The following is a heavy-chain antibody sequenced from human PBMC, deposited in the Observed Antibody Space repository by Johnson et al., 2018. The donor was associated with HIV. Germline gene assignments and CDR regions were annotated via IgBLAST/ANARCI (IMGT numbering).Heavy chain of an antibody. CDR3: ARAGVVFSTASHDAFDI. CDR1: AFAFSSYV. V-gene: IGHV3-30*04. CDR2: ISYDGSNK. J-gene: IGHJ3*02. D-gene: IGHD2-21*01. Sequence: MQLVASGGGVVQPGRSLRLSCAASAFAFSSYVMHWVRQAPGKGLEWVAVISYDGSNKYYADFVKGRFTISRDNSKNTLYLQMNSLRAEDTAVYYCARAGVVFSTASHDAFDIWGQGTMVTVSS.